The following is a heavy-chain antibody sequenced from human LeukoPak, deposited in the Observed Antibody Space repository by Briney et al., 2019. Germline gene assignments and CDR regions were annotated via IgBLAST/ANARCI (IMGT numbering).Heavy chain of an antibody. CDR1: GYTFTDYY. J-gene: IGHJ4*02. CDR2: INPNSGGT. Sequence: ASGKVSCKASGYTFTDYYMHWVRQAPGQGLEWMGWINPNSGGTDYAQKFQGRVTMTRDTSISTAYMELSRLRSDDTAMYYCATDYGDYESGYWGQGTLVTVSS. V-gene: IGHV1-2*02. CDR3: ATDYGDYESGY. D-gene: IGHD4-17*01.